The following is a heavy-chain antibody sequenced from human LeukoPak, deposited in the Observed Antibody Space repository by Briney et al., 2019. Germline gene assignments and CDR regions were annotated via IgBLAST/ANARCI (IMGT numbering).Heavy chain of an antibody. J-gene: IGHJ4*02. V-gene: IGHV3-23*01. Sequence: GGSLRLSRAASGFTFSSYAMSWVRQAPGKGLEWVSAISGSGGSTYYADSVKGRFTISRDNSKNTLYLQMNSLRAEDTAVYYCANVATITGRMNWGQGTLVTVSS. CDR2: ISGSGGST. CDR3: ANVATITGRMN. CDR1: GFTFSSYA. D-gene: IGHD5-12*01.